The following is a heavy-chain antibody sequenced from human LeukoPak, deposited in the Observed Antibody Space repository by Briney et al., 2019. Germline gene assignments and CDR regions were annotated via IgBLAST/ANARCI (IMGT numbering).Heavy chain of an antibody. CDR3: TRDRIAVAGTYFDY. D-gene: IGHD6-19*01. CDR2: ICTGGST. Sequence: TGGSLRLSCAASGFTVSNNYMSWVRQAPAKGLEWVSVICTGGSTYYTDSVKGRFTISRDNSKNTLYLQMNSLRAEDTAMYYCTRDRIAVAGTYFDYWGQGTLVTVSS. CDR1: GFTVSNNY. V-gene: IGHV3-53*01. J-gene: IGHJ4*02.